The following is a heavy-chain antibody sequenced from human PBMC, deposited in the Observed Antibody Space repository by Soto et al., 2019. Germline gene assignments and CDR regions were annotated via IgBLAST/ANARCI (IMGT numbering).Heavy chain of an antibody. CDR1: GFTFSSYA. CDR3: AKASVFRNEYYFDY. V-gene: IGHV3-23*01. Sequence: GGSLSLSCAASGFTFSSYAMRWVRQAPGKGLEWVSAISGSGGSTYYADSVKGRFTLSSDNSKNTLYLQMNSLRAEDTAVDYCAKASVFRNEYYFDYWGQGTLVTVSS. J-gene: IGHJ4*02. D-gene: IGHD1-1*01. CDR2: ISGSGGST.